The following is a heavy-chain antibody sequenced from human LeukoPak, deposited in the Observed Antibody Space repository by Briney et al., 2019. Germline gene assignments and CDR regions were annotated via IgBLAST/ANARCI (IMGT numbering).Heavy chain of an antibody. V-gene: IGHV6-1*01. CDR3: AREFVGGGYYESSGYPYFDN. CDR1: GDGVSGNTAA. J-gene: IGHJ4*02. D-gene: IGHD3-22*01. Sequence: SQTLSLTCAISGDGVSGNTAAWNWIRQSPSSGLEWLGRTYYRSKWYYDYAESVKSRITINPDTSKNQFSLHLSSVTPEDTAVYYCAREFVGGGYYESSGYPYFDNWGQGTLVTVSS. CDR2: TYYRSKWYY.